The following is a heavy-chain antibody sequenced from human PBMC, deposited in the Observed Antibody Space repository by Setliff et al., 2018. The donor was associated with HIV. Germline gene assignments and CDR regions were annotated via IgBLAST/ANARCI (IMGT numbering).Heavy chain of an antibody. CDR1: GGSASNSRYY. CDR3: ARVGLTRGSSWYWGATQLDYFDY. D-gene: IGHD6-13*01. Sequence: KTSETLSLTCTVSGGSASNSRYYWAWIRQPPGKGLEYIGSIHYNEKTYYNPSLKSRVTISIDTSKNQFSLKLSSVTAADTAVYYCARVGLTRGSSWYWGATQLDYFDYWGQGTLVTVSS. CDR2: IHYNEKT. V-gene: IGHV4-39*07. J-gene: IGHJ4*02.